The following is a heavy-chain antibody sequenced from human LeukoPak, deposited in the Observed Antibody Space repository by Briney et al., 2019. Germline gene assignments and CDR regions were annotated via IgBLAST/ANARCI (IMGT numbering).Heavy chain of an antibody. J-gene: IGHJ3*01. Sequence: SETLSLTCTVSGGSISSGGYYWSWIRQPPGKGLEWIGYIYHSGSAYYNSSLKSRVTISVDRSKNQFSLKLSSVTAADTAVYYCARGGLWGQGTMVTVSS. CDR3: ARGGL. CDR1: GGSISSGGYY. CDR2: IYHSGSA. V-gene: IGHV4-30-2*01.